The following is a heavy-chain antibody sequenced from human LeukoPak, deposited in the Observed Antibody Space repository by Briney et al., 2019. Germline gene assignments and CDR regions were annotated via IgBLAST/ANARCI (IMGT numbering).Heavy chain of an antibody. Sequence: GGSLRLSCAASGFTFSSYSMNWVRQAPGKGLEWVSVIYSGGSTYHADSGKGRFTISRDNSKNTLYLQMNSLRAEDTAVYYCARFVFGSGWYGYYFDYWGQGTLVTVSS. J-gene: IGHJ4*02. CDR3: ARFVFGSGWYGYYFDY. CDR2: IYSGGST. D-gene: IGHD6-19*01. V-gene: IGHV3-66*01. CDR1: GFTFSSYS.